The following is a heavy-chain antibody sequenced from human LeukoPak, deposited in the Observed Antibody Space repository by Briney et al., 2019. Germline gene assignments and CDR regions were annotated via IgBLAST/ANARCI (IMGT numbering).Heavy chain of an antibody. CDR1: GGSISSYY. CDR2: IYYSGST. D-gene: IGHD4-23*01. J-gene: IGHJ4*02. Sequence: SETLSLTCTVSGGSISSYYWSWIRQPPGKGLECIGFIYYSGSTNYNPSLKSRVTISVDTSKNLFSLKLSSVTAADTAVYYCARSAYSGYYFDYWGRATLVTVSS. CDR3: ARSAYSGYYFDY. V-gene: IGHV4-59*08.